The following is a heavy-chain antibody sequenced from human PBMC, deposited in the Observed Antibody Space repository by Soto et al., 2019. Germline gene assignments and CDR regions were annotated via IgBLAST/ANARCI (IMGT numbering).Heavy chain of an antibody. CDR1: GGTFSSYA. V-gene: IGHV1-69*13. Sequence: ASVKVSCKASGGTFSSYAISWVRQAPGQGLEWMGGIIPIFGTANYAQKFQGGVTITADESTSTAYMELSSLRSEDTAVYYCAKDYGDYTGGYFDYWGQGTLVTVSS. J-gene: IGHJ4*02. CDR3: AKDYGDYTGGYFDY. CDR2: IIPIFGTA. D-gene: IGHD4-17*01.